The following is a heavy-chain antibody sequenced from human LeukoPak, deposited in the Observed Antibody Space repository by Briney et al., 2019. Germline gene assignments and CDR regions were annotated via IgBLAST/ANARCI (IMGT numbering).Heavy chain of an antibody. CDR2: IRYDGSNK. CDR1: GFTFSSYG. V-gene: IGHV3-30*02. Sequence: PGGSLRLSCAASGFTFSSYGMHWVRQAPGKGLEWVAFIRYDGSNKYYADSVEGRFTISRDNSKNTLYLQMNSLRAEDTAVYYCAKDRAGGSYAGDYWGQGTLVTVSS. CDR3: AKDRAGGSYAGDY. D-gene: IGHD1-26*01. J-gene: IGHJ4*02.